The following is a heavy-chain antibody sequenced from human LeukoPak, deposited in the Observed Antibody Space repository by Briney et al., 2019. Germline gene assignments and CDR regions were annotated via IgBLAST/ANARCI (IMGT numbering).Heavy chain of an antibody. J-gene: IGHJ3*02. Sequence: GSLRLSCAASGFTVSSNYMSWVRQAPGKGLEWVSIIYSGGSTFYADSVKGRFTISRDNSKNTLYLQMNSLRAEDTAVYYCARGGSYLSAFDIWGQGTMVTVSS. V-gene: IGHV3-53*01. CDR3: ARGGSYLSAFDI. CDR1: GFTVSSNY. CDR2: IYSGGST. D-gene: IGHD1-26*01.